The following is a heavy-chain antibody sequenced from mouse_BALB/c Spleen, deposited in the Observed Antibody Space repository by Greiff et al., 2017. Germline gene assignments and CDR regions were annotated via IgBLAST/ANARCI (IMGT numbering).Heavy chain of an antibody. V-gene: IGHV2-3*01. Sequence: QVQLKQSGPGLVAPSQCLSITCTVSGFSLTSFGVSWVRQPPGKGLEWLGVIWGDGSTNYHSALISRLSISKDNSKRHVFLKLNSLQTDDTATYYCAELMVTTDAMDYGGQGTSVTGSA. D-gene: IGHD2-3*01. CDR1: GFSLTSFG. CDR2: IWGDGST. J-gene: IGHJ4*01. CDR3: AELMVTTDAMDY.